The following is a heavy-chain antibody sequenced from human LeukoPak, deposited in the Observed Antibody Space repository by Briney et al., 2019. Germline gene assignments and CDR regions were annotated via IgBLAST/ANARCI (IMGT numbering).Heavy chain of an antibody. CDR1: GFTFSGFW. D-gene: IGHD6-19*01. Sequence: ESLRLSCAVSGFTFSGFWMSWSRQAPGKGLEWIGYTYYSGSTNYNPSLKSRVTISVDTSKNQFSLKLSSVTAADTAVYYCAREVVSGSGWTLFDYWGQGTLVTVSS. CDR3: AREVVSGSGWTLFDY. CDR2: TYYSGST. V-gene: IGHV4-59*01. J-gene: IGHJ4*02.